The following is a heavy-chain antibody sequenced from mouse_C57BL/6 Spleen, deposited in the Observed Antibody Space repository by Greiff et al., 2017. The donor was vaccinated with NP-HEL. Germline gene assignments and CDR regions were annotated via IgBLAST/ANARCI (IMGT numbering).Heavy chain of an antibody. CDR3: ARSGMTAQATFAY. Sequence: VKLMESGAELVKPGASVKISCKASGYAFSSYWMNWVKQRPGKGLEWIGQIYPGDGDTNYNGKFKGKATLTADKSSSTAYMQLSSLTSEDSAVYFCARSGMTAQATFAYWGQGTLVTVSA. CDR2: IYPGDGDT. V-gene: IGHV1-80*01. J-gene: IGHJ3*01. D-gene: IGHD3-2*02. CDR1: GYAFSSYW.